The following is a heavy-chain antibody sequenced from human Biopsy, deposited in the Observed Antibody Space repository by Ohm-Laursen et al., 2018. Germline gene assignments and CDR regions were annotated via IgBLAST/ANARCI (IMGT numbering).Heavy chain of an antibody. CDR2: FYGSGNT. CDR1: GFSLSTSGMC. D-gene: IGHD3-3*01. J-gene: IGHJ4*02. Sequence: TLTLTCTFSGFSLSTSGMCVSWIRQPPGKGLEWLGYFYGSGNTYYNPSLKSRVTISVDPSKNQFSLKLNAVTAADTAVYYCAKGITVYGVVLPYYFDDWDQGTLVTVSS. V-gene: IGHV4-61*08. CDR3: AKGITVYGVVLPYYFDD.